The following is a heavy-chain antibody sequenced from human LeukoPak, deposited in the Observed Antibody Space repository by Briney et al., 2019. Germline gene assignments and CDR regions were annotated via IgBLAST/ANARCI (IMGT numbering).Heavy chain of an antibody. CDR1: GGSISSYY. Sequence: PSETLSLTCTVSGGSISSYYWSWIRQPPGKGLERIGYIYYSGSTNYNPSLKSRVTISVDTSKNQFSLKLSSVTAADTAVYYCAREAQQYSGSYYVDYWGQGTLVTVSS. CDR2: IYYSGST. V-gene: IGHV4-59*01. D-gene: IGHD1-26*01. CDR3: AREAQQYSGSYYVDY. J-gene: IGHJ4*02.